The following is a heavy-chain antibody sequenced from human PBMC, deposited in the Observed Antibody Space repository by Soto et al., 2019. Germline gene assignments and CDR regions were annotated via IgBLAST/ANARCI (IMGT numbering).Heavy chain of an antibody. Sequence: QVPLVQSGPEVKKPGASVTVSCKTSGYTPTNYDIGWVRQAPGQGLEWMGWISAYNGNRNSAQKLQGRLTMTTDTSTTKAYMELRSLRSDDTAVYFCDRALYRRGTYYAFDNWSQGTLVTVSS. V-gene: IGHV1-18*01. CDR1: GYTPTNYD. J-gene: IGHJ4*02. D-gene: IGHD1-26*01. CDR3: DRALYRRGTYYAFDN. CDR2: ISAYNGNR.